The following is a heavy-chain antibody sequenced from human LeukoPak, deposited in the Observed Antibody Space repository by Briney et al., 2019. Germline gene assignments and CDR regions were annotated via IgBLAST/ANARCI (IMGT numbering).Heavy chain of an antibody. V-gene: IGHV3-30*02. CDR3: VRTPYSGSAPRYYYMDV. CDR2: IRFDGTNK. CDR1: GFTFNMYG. J-gene: IGHJ6*03. D-gene: IGHD1-26*01. Sequence: GESLKISCAASGFTFNMYGMHWVRQAPGEGPEWLTFIRFDGTNKYYANSVKGRFTISRDNSMNTVYLQMNSLRAEDTALYYCVRTPYSGSAPRYYYMDVWGEGTTVTVS.